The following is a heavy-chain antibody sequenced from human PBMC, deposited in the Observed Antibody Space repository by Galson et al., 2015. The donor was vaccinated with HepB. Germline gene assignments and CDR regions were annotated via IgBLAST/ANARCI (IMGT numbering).Heavy chain of an antibody. Sequence: SVKVSCKASGGTFSSYAISWVRQAPGQGLEWMGGIIPIFGTANYAQKFQGRVTITADESTSTAYMELSSLRSEDTAVYYCAREMYSSSWAGGAFDIWGQGTMVTVSS. CDR3: AREMYSSSWAGGAFDI. CDR1: GGTFSSYA. V-gene: IGHV1-69*13. J-gene: IGHJ3*02. D-gene: IGHD6-13*01. CDR2: IIPIFGTA.